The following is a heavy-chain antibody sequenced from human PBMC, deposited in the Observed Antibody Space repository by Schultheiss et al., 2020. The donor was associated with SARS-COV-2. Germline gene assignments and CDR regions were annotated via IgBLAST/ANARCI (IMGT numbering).Heavy chain of an antibody. CDR3: AREGTRWYYYYGMDV. D-gene: IGHD1-1*01. J-gene: IGHJ6*02. CDR2: ISSSGSTI. CDR1: GFTFSSYW. V-gene: IGHV3-48*01. Sequence: GESLKISCAASGFTFSSYWMSWVRQAPGKGLEWVSYISSSGSTIYYADSVKGRFTISRDNSKNTLYLQMNSLRAEDTAVYYCAREGTRWYYYYGMDVWGQGTTVTVSS.